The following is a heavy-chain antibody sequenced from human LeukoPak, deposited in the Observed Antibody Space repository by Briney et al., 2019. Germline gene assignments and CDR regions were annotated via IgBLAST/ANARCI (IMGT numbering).Heavy chain of an antibody. CDR2: ISSTSTYI. Sequence: GGSLRLSCAASGFTFSSYSMTWVRQTPGKGLEWVSSISSTSTYIYYADSVKGRFTISRDNAKNSLYLQMNSLRAEDTAVYYCAREPTAMILWGQGTLVTVSS. D-gene: IGHD5-18*01. J-gene: IGHJ4*02. V-gene: IGHV3-21*01. CDR3: AREPTAMIL. CDR1: GFTFSSYS.